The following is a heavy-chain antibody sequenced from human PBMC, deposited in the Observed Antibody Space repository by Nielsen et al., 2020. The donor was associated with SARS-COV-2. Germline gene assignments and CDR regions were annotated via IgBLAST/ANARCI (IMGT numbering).Heavy chain of an antibody. D-gene: IGHD3-10*01. J-gene: IGHJ5*02. CDR3: ARLGGWFRIDP. CDR1: GGSFSGYY. Sequence: SETLSLTCAVYGGSFSGYYWSWIRQPPGKGLEWIGEINHSGSTNYNPSLKSRVTISVDTSKNQFSLKLNSVTAADTAVYYCARLGGWFRIDPWGQGTLVTVSS. V-gene: IGHV4-34*01. CDR2: INHSGST.